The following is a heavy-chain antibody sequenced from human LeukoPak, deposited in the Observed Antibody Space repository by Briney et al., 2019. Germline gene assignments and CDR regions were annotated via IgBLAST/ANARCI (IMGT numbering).Heavy chain of an antibody. V-gene: IGHV3-74*01. CDR2: INSDGSST. J-gene: IGHJ6*03. D-gene: IGHD3-22*01. CDR1: GFTFSSYW. Sequence: GGSLRLSCAASGFTFSSYWMHWVRQAPGKGLVWVSRINSDGSSTSYADSVKGRFTISRDNAKNTLYLQMNSLRVEDTAVYYCARGGSGSGYHYYYYYMDVWGKGTTVTISS. CDR3: ARGGSGSGYHYYYYYMDV.